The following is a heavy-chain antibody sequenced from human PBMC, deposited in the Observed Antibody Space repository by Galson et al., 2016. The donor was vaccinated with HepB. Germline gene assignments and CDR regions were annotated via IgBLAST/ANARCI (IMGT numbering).Heavy chain of an antibody. Sequence: SVKVSCKASGYSFTSYDISWVRQAPGQGLEWMGWISAYNGNTNYAQKLQGRVTMTTDTSTSTAYMELRSLRSDDTAVYYCARDGGFGGLLIRNWFDPWGQGTLVTVSS. CDR1: GYSFTSYD. V-gene: IGHV1-18*01. J-gene: IGHJ5*02. CDR3: ARDGGFGGLLIRNWFDP. D-gene: IGHD3-10*01. CDR2: ISAYNGNT.